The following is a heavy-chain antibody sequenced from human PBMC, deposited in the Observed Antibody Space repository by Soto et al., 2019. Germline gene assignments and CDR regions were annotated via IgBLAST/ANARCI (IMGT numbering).Heavy chain of an antibody. J-gene: IGHJ4*02. V-gene: IGHV4-4*02. Sequence: SETLSLTCAGSCGSISSSNWWSWVRQPPGKGLEWIGEIYHSGSTNYNPSLKSRVTISVDKSKNQFSLKLSSVTAADTAVYYCARYPYCSSTSCSPWGVSDWGQGTLVTVSS. D-gene: IGHD2-2*01. CDR2: IYHSGST. CDR3: ARYPYCSSTSCSPWGVSD. CDR1: CGSISSSNW.